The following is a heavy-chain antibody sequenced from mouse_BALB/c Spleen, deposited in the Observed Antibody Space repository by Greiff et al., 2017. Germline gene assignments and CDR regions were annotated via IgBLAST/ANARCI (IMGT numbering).Heavy chain of an antibody. J-gene: IGHJ4*01. CDR1: GYTFTSYW. V-gene: IGHV1-69*02. Sequence: VQLQQPGAELVKPGASVKLSCKASGYTFTSYWMHWVKQRPGQGLEWIGEIDPTDSYTNYNQKFKGKATLTVDKSSSTAYMQLSSLTSEDSAVYYCARSLYGFYAMDYWGQGTSVTVSS. CDR2: IDPTDSYT. D-gene: IGHD2-10*02. CDR3: ARSLYGFYAMDY.